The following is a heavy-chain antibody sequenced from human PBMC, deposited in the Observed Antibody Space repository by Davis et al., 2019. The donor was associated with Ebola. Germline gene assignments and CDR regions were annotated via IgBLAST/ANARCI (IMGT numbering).Heavy chain of an antibody. Sequence: PGGSLRLSCAASGFTFSSYAMSWVRQAPGKRLEWVSAISGSGDSTYYADSVKGRFIISRDNSKNTLYLQMNSLRAGDTAAYYCAKQSGSSGWYGLDYWGQGTLVTVSS. D-gene: IGHD6-19*01. CDR1: GFTFSSYA. CDR3: AKQSGSSGWYGLDY. CDR2: ISGSGDST. V-gene: IGHV3-23*01. J-gene: IGHJ4*02.